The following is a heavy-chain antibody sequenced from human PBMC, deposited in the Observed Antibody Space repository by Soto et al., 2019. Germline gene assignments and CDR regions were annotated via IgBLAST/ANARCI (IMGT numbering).Heavy chain of an antibody. CDR2: ISAYNGNT. D-gene: IGHD3-22*01. CDR3: ARGGPYDSSGYYCTY. CDR1: GYTFTSYG. Sequence: ASVKVSCKASGYTFTSYGISWVRQAPGQGLEWMGWISAYNGNTNYAQKLQGRVTMTTDTSMSTAYMELSRLRSDDTAVYYCARGGPYDSSGYYCTYWGQGTLVTVSS. V-gene: IGHV1-18*01. J-gene: IGHJ4*02.